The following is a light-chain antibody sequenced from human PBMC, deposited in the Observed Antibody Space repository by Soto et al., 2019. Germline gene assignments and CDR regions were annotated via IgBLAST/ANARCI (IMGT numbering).Light chain of an antibody. CDR2: KAS. CDR1: QTISSW. CDR3: QQYNTYSKT. V-gene: IGKV1-5*03. J-gene: IGKJ1*01. Sequence: DIQRTQSPSTLSGYVGDRVTITCRASQTISSWLAWYQQKPGKAPNLLIYKASSLETGVPSRFSGSGSGTEFTLTISSLQPDDFATYYCQQYNTYSKTFGQRSKV.